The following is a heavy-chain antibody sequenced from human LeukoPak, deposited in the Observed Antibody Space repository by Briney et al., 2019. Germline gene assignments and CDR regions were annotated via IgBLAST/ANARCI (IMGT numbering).Heavy chain of an antibody. CDR3: ARGRSVLRYFDRLPRAYYFDY. CDR1: GGSFSGYY. V-gene: IGHV4-34*01. D-gene: IGHD3-9*01. J-gene: IGHJ4*02. CDR2: INHSGST. Sequence: SETLSLTCAVYGGSFSGYYWSWIRQPPGKGLEWIGEINHSGSTNYNPSLKSRVTISVDTSKNQFSLKLSSVTAADTAVYYCARGRSVLRYFDRLPRAYYFDYWGQGTLVTVSS.